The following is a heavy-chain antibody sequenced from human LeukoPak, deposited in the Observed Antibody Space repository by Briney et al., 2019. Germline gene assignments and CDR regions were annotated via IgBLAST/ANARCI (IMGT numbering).Heavy chain of an antibody. Sequence: TLSLTCTVSGGSISSGGYYWAWIRQHPGKGLEWIGHIYYSGSTFYNPSLKSRVIISVDTSKNQFSLKLSSVTAADTAVCYCARGRVVGATIDYWGQGTLVTVSS. J-gene: IGHJ4*02. V-gene: IGHV4-31*03. D-gene: IGHD1-26*01. CDR2: IYYSGST. CDR3: ARGRVVGATIDY. CDR1: GGSISSGGYY.